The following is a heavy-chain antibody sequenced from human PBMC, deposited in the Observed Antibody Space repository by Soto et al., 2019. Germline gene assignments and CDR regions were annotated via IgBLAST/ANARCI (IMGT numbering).Heavy chain of an antibody. CDR3: ARSPTGGSGNYSYFDY. Sequence: PSETLSLTCSVSGYSISSSYWSWIRQPPGKGLEWIGYIYYSGSTNYNPSLKSRVTISLDTSKNQFSLKLSSVTAADTAVYYCARSPTGGSGNYSYFDYWGQGTLVTVSS. V-gene: IGHV4-59*12. CDR2: IYYSGST. J-gene: IGHJ4*02. CDR1: GYSISSSY. D-gene: IGHD3-10*01.